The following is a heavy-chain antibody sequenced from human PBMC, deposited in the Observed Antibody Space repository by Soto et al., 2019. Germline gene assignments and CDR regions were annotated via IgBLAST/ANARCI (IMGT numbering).Heavy chain of an antibody. CDR2: MNPNSGNT. D-gene: IGHD2-2*01. CDR3: AREDRDRETGLVPAAIDGMDV. Sequence: ASVKVSCKASGYTFTSYDINWVRQATGQGLEWIGWMNPNSGNTSYAQKFQGRVTITTDDSTSTAYMELSSLRSDDTAVYYCAREDRDRETGLVPAAIDGMDVWGQGTTVTVSS. CDR1: GYTFTSYD. J-gene: IGHJ6*02. V-gene: IGHV1-8*01.